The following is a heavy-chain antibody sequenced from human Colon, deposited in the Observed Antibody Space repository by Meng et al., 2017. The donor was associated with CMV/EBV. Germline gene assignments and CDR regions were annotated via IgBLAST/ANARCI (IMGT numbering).Heavy chain of an antibody. CDR3: ARGGKQLWLWGWFDP. CDR1: GFQFNNYA. V-gene: IGHV3-43D*04. Sequence: GGSLRLSCAVSGFQFNNYAMYWVRQLPGKGLEWVALISWDGGTSFYGDSVKGRFIVSRDNSEDSLSLQMNSLRTEDTGLYYCARGGKQLWLWGWFDPWGQGTQVTRLL. CDR2: ISWDGGTS. J-gene: IGHJ5*02. D-gene: IGHD5-18*01.